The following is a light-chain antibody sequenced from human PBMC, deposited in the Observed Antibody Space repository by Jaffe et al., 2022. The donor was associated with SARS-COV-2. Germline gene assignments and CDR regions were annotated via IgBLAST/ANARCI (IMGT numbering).Light chain of an antibody. CDR3: LQYTTYPHT. V-gene: IGKV1-17*01. Sequence: DIQMTQSPSSLSASVGDRVTITCRASQGIGNDLGWYQQKPGKAPKRLIYEASTLQSGVPLRFSGSGSGTEFTLTINSLQPEDFAIYYCLQYTTYPHTFGQGTKLEI. CDR1: QGIGND. CDR2: EAS. J-gene: IGKJ2*01.